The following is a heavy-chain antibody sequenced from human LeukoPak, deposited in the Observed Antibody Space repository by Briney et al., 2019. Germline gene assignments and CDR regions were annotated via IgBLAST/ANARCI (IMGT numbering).Heavy chain of an antibody. CDR1: GGSISSSSYY. D-gene: IGHD1-26*01. V-gene: IGHV4-39*07. J-gene: IGHJ4*02. CDR3: ARNGTYPFDS. CDR2: IYHSGST. Sequence: PSETLSLTCTVSGGSISSSSYYWGWIRQPPGKGLEWIGSIYHSGSTSYNPSLKSRVTISVDRSKNQFSLKLTSVTAADSAVHYCARNGTYPFDSWGQGTLVTVSS.